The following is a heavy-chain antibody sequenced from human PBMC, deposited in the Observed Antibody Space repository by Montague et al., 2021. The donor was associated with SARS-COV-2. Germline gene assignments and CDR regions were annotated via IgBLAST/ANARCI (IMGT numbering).Heavy chain of an antibody. J-gene: IGHJ3*01. Sequence: TLSLTCAVYRGSFHIFSWGWIRQSPEKGLEWIGEIDHRGNTNYNPSLKSRVTISVDTSKNQFSLNLTSVTAADTAIYYCARGTRVVGITPGFRYWGQGTMVTVSS. V-gene: IGHV4-34*01. CDR3: ARGTRVVGITPGFRY. CDR1: RGSFHIFS. CDR2: IDHRGNT. D-gene: IGHD2-21*01.